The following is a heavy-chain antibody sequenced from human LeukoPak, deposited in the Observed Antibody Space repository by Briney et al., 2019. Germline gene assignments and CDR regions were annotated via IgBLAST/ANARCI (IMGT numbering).Heavy chain of an antibody. CDR1: GYTFTSYG. CDR3: ARAAPGIVVVIAIHYYYYYTDV. D-gene: IGHD2-21*01. CDR2: ISAYNGNT. J-gene: IGHJ6*03. Sequence: ASVKVSCKASGYTFTSYGISWVRRAPGQGLEWMGWISAYNGNTTYAQKLQGRVTMTTDTSTSRAYMELRSLRSDDPAVYYRARAAPGIVVVIAIHYYYYYTDVWGKGTT. V-gene: IGHV1-18*01.